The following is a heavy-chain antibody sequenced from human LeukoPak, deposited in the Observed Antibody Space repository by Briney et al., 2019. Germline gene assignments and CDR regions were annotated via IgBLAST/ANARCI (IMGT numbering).Heavy chain of an antibody. CDR2: IWYDGSNK. V-gene: IGHV3-33*01. CDR3: ARASDSSSGYFDC. D-gene: IGHD6-6*01. Sequence: PGRSLRLSCAASGFTFSSYGMHWVRQAPGKGLEWVAVIWYDGSNKYYADSVKGRFTISRDNSKNSLSLQMNSLRAEDTAVYYCARASDSSSGYFDCWGQGTLVTVSS. CDR1: GFTFSSYG. J-gene: IGHJ4*02.